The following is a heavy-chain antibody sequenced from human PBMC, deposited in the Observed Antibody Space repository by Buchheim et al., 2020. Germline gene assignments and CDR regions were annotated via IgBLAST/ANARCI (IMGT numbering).Heavy chain of an antibody. CDR1: GFTFSSYE. CDR3: ARDRDSGYAYYYYGMDV. J-gene: IGHJ6*02. Sequence: EVQLVESGGGLVQPGGSLRLSCAASGFTFSSYEMNWVRQAPGQGLEWVSYISSSGSTIYYADSVKGRFTISRDNAKNSLYLQMNSLRAEDTAVYYCARDRDSGYAYYYYGMDVWGQGTT. D-gene: IGHD5-12*01. V-gene: IGHV3-48*03. CDR2: ISSSGSTI.